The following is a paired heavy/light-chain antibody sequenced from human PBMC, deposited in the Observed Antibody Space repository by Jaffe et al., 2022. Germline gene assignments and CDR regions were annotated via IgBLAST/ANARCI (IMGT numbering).Light chain of an antibody. CDR1: SSNIGSNY. J-gene: IGLJ3*02. CDR2: RNN. Sequence: QSVLTQPPSASGTPGQRVTISCSGSSSNIGSNYVYWYQQLPGTAPKLLIYRNNQRPSGVPDRFSGSKSGTSASLAISGLRSEDEADYYCAAWDDSLSGRWVFGGGTKLTVL. CDR3: AAWDDSLSGRWV. V-gene: IGLV1-47*01.
Heavy chain of an antibody. CDR3: ARDAPDYGELYYYYYYMDV. D-gene: IGHD4-17*01. CDR1: GGSISSGSYY. Sequence: QVQLQESGPGLVKPSQTLSLTCTVSGGSISSGSYYWSWIRQPAGKGLEWIGRIYTSGSTNYNPSLKSRVTISVDTSKNQFSLKLSSVTAADTAVYYCARDAPDYGELYYYYYYMDVWGKGTTVTVSS. CDR2: IYTSGST. V-gene: IGHV4-61*02. J-gene: IGHJ6*03.